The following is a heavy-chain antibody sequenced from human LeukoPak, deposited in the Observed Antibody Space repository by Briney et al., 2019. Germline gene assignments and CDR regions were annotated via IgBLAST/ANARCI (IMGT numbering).Heavy chain of an antibody. CDR3: ARGGDGYNFDY. D-gene: IGHD5-24*01. V-gene: IGHV4-34*01. Sequence: SETLSLTLTVSGCSISSYYWSWIRQPPGKGLGGIGEINHSGSTNYNPSLKSRVTISVDTSKNQFSLKLSSVTAADTAVYYCARGGDGYNFDYWGQGTLVTVSS. CDR1: GCSISSYY. J-gene: IGHJ4*02. CDR2: INHSGST.